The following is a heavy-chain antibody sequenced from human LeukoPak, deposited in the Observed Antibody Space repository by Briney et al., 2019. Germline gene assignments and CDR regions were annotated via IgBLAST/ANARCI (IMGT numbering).Heavy chain of an antibody. Sequence: SSETLSLTCSVSGDSISSNDYYWGWIRQPPGKGLEWIGSIYYSGTTYYTPSLKSRVTISVDTSKNQFSLKLRSVTAADTAVYYCARDSSSWYPHYFEYWGQGTLVTVS. J-gene: IGHJ4*02. D-gene: IGHD6-13*01. V-gene: IGHV4-39*07. CDR1: GDSISSNDYY. CDR2: IYYSGTT. CDR3: ARDSSSWYPHYFEY.